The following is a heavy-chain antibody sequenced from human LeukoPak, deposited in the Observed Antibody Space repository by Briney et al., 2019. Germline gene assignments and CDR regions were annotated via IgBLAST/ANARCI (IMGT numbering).Heavy chain of an antibody. J-gene: IGHJ5*02. CDR2: IYYSGST. CDR3: ARSINYDILTGYYLKNWFDP. V-gene: IGHV4-39*01. D-gene: IGHD3-9*01. CDR1: GGTIGGSSYY. Sequence: PSETLSLTCTVSGGTIGGSSYYWGWIRQPPGKGLEWIGSIYYSGSTYYNPSLKSRVTISVDTSKNQFSLRLSSVTAADTAVYYCARSINYDILTGYYLKNWFDPWGQGTLVTVSS.